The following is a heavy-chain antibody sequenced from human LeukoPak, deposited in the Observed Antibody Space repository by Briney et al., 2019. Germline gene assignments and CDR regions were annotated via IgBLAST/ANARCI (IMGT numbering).Heavy chain of an antibody. CDR2: IYYSGST. V-gene: IGHV4-59*01. CDR1: GGSISSYY. CDR3: ARDRQVVVPGTPYYYYYMDV. D-gene: IGHD2-2*01. J-gene: IGHJ6*03. Sequence: SETLSLTCTVSGGSISSYYWSWIRQPPGKGLEWIGYIYYSGSTNYNSSLKSRVSISIDTSKNRFSLKLSSVTAADTAVYYCARDRQVVVPGTPYYYYYMDVWGKGTTVAISS.